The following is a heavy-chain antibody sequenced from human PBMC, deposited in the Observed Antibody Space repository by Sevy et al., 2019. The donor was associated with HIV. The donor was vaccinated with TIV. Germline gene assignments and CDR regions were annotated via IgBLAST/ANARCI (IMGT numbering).Heavy chain of an antibody. Sequence: ASVKVSCQASGYSFTSYGITWVRQAPGQGLEWMGWISAYNGNTNYAREFQGRLTMTTDTSTSTVYMDQRSLRSDDTAVYYCAFTKGVFGVVMTSFFLDYWGQGTPVTVSS. CDR3: AFTKGVFGVVMTSFFLDY. CDR1: GYSFTSYG. J-gene: IGHJ4*02. CDR2: ISAYNGNT. V-gene: IGHV1-18*01. D-gene: IGHD3-3*01.